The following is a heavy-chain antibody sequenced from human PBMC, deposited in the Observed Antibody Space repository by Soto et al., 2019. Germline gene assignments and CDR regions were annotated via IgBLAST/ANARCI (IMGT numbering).Heavy chain of an antibody. D-gene: IGHD3-22*01. CDR3: ARDLRYYYDRSGWYYFDY. CDR2: IIPILGIA. CDR1: GGTFSSYT. J-gene: IGHJ4*02. Sequence: QVQLVQSGAEVKKPGSSVKVSCKASGGTFSSYTISWVRQAPGQGLEWMGRIIPILGIANYAQKFQGRVTITADKSTSTAYMELSSLRSEDTAVYYCARDLRYYYDRSGWYYFDYWGQGTLVTVSS. V-gene: IGHV1-69*08.